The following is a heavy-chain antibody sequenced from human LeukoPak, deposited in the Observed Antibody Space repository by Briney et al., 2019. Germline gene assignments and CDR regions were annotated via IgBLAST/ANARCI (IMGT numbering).Heavy chain of an antibody. CDR3: ARGGTGYSYGLLPFDY. Sequence: GASVKVSCKASGGTFSSYAISWVRQAPGQGLEWMGGIIPIFGTANYARKFQGRVTITADESTSTAYMELSSLRSEDTAVYYCARGGTGYSYGLLPFDYWGQGTLVTVSS. CDR1: GGTFSSYA. V-gene: IGHV1-69*13. D-gene: IGHD5-18*01. CDR2: IIPIFGTA. J-gene: IGHJ4*02.